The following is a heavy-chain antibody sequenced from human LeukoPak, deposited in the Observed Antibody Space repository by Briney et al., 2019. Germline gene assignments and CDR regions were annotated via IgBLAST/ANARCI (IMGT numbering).Heavy chain of an antibody. J-gene: IGHJ4*02. CDR1: GFTFSDAW. V-gene: IGHV3-15*01. D-gene: IGHD1-26*01. CDR3: TKLSGSFSVY. Sequence: PGGPLRLSCEASGFTFSDAWLTWVRQAPGKGLEWVGRVKSKSDGGTTDYAAPVKGRFTISRDDSKNTLYLQMNSLKTEDTVVYYCTKLSGSFSVYWGQGTLVTVSS. CDR2: VKSKSDGGTT.